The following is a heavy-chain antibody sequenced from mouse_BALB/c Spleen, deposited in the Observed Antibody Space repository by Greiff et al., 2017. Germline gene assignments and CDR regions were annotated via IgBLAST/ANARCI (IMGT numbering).Heavy chain of an antibody. CDR3: ARAGYDGRSWYFDV. V-gene: IGHV5-17*02. CDR1: GFTFSSFG. Sequence: EVHLVESGGGLVQPGGSRKLSCAASGFTFSSFGMHWVRQAPEKGLEWVAYISSGSSTIYYADTVKGRFTISRDNPKNTLFLQMTSLRSEDTAMYYCARAGYDGRSWYFDVWGAGTTVTVSS. D-gene: IGHD2-3*01. J-gene: IGHJ1*01. CDR2: ISSGSSTI.